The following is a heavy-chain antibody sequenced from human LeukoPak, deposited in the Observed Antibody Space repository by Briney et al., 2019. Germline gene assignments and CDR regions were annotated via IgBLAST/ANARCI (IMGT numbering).Heavy chain of an antibody. Sequence: GGSLRLSCAASGFTFSSYSMNWVRQAPGKGLEWVSSISSSSSYIYYADSVKGRFTISRDNAKNSLYLQMNSLRAEDTAVYYCARGELTTVTSYYYYGMDVWGQVTTVTVSS. J-gene: IGHJ6*02. D-gene: IGHD4-17*01. CDR3: ARGELTTVTSYYYYGMDV. CDR2: ISSSSSYI. CDR1: GFTFSSYS. V-gene: IGHV3-21*01.